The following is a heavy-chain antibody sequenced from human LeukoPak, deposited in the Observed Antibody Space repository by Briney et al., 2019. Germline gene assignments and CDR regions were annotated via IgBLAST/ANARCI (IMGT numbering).Heavy chain of an antibody. D-gene: IGHD3-10*01. CDR1: GGSISSGDYY. Sequence: SETLSLTCTVSGGSISSGDYYWGWIRQPPGKGLEWIGSIYYSGSTYYNSSLKSRVTISIDTSKNQFSLRLSSVTAADTAVYYCARDASGSSDSRYFDYWGQGTLVTVSS. J-gene: IGHJ4*02. CDR2: IYYSGST. CDR3: ARDASGSSDSRYFDY. V-gene: IGHV4-30-4*01.